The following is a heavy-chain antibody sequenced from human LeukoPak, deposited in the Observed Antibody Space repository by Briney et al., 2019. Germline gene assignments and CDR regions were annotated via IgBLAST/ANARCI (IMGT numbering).Heavy chain of an antibody. V-gene: IGHV4-4*07. CDR3: ARAIASLVYSSSWSFDY. J-gene: IGHJ4*02. CDR1: GDSISNYY. Sequence: KPSETLSLTCTVSGDSISNYYWSWIRQPAGKGLEWIGRIYSSGSTNYIPSLKSRVTMSVDTSKNQFSLKMSSVTAADTAVYYCARAIASLVYSSSWSFDYWGQGTLLTVSS. CDR2: IYSSGST. D-gene: IGHD6-13*01.